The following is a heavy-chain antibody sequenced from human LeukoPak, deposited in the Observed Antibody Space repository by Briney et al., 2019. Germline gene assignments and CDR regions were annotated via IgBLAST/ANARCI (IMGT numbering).Heavy chain of an antibody. Sequence: SETLSLTCTVSGGSISSYYWSWIRQPPGKGLEWIGFIYYSGSTNYNPSLKSRVTISVDTSKNQFSLKLSSVTAADTAVYYCARVLGYCTNGVCYKNWFDPWGQGTLVTVSS. J-gene: IGHJ5*02. D-gene: IGHD2-8*01. CDR2: IYYSGST. V-gene: IGHV4-59*08. CDR3: ARVLGYCTNGVCYKNWFDP. CDR1: GGSISSYY.